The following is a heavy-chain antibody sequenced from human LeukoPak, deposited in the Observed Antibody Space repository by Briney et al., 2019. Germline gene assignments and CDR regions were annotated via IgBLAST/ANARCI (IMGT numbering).Heavy chain of an antibody. CDR3: ARLTGTYSRGGDY. V-gene: IGHV3-11*01. CDR2: ISGSGYPL. J-gene: IGHJ4*02. Sequence: PGGSLRLSCAASGFTFSDYHMSWIRQAPGKGLEWVSHISGSGYPLHHPGSVKGRFTISRDNAKNSLYLQMNSLRVEDTAVYYCARLTGTYSRGGDYWGQGTLVIVSS. CDR1: GFTFSDYH. D-gene: IGHD1-26*01.